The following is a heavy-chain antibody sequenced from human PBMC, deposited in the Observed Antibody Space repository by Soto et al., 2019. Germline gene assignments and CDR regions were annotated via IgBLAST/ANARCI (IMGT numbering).Heavy chain of an antibody. V-gene: IGHV4-30-2*01. D-gene: IGHD3-9*01. CDR2: IYHSGST. CDR1: GGSISSGGYS. CDR3: ARGDILTGYSYGMDV. Sequence: QLQLQESGSGLVKPSQTLSLTCAVSGGSISSGGYSWSWIRQPPGKGLEWIGYIYHSGSTYYNPSLKSRVTISVDRSKNQFSLKLSSVTAADTAVYYCARGDILTGYSYGMDVWGQGTTVTVSS. J-gene: IGHJ6*02.